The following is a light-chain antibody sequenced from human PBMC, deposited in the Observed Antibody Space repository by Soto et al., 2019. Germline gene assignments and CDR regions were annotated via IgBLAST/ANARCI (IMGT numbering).Light chain of an antibody. CDR3: QQYNKWPRT. V-gene: IGKV3-15*01. Sequence: EVVMTQSPAPLSVSPGDRATLSCRASQSVSSSLDWYQQKPGQAPRLLIYGASTRATGIPARFSGSGSGTEFTLTISSLQSEDFAVYYCQQYNKWPRTFGQGTKLEIK. CDR1: QSVSSS. J-gene: IGKJ2*01. CDR2: GAS.